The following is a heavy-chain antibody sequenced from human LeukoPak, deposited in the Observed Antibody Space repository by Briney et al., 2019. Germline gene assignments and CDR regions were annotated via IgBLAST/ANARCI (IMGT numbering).Heavy chain of an antibody. CDR3: AKDKSHSSWTSRFYYYAMDV. V-gene: IGHV3-9*01. CDR2: ISWKSGSI. D-gene: IGHD6-13*01. Sequence: GGSLRLSCAASGFTLDDYAMHWVRQAPGKGLEWVSGISWKSGSIGYADSVKGRFTISRDNAKNSLYLQKNSLRAEDTALYYCAKDKSHSSWTSRFYYYAMDVWGQGTTVTVSS. J-gene: IGHJ6*02. CDR1: GFTLDDYA.